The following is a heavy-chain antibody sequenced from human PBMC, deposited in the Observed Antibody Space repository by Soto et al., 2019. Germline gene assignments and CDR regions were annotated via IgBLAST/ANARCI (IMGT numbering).Heavy chain of an antibody. V-gene: IGHV1-3*01. CDR2: INAGNGNT. CDR1: GYKFTSYA. CDR3: ARANRGYCSSTSCYEVGY. J-gene: IGHJ4*02. D-gene: IGHD2-2*01. Sequence: GASVEVSCKASGYKFTSYAMHWGRHVPGQRLEWMGWINAGNGNTKYSQKFQGRVTITRDTSASTAYMELSSLRSEDTALYYCARANRGYCSSTSCYEVGYWGQGTLVTVSS.